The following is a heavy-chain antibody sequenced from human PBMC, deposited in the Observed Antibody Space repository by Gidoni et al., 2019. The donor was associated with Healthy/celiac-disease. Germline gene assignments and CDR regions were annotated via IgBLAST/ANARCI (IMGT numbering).Heavy chain of an antibody. CDR3: AKDTGTPGLFDY. J-gene: IGHJ4*02. CDR2: ISWNSGSI. CDR1: GFTFDDYA. V-gene: IGHV3-9*01. Sequence: EVQLVESGGGLVTPGRSLRLSCAASGFTFDDYAMPWVRQAPGKGLEWVSGISWNSGSIGYADSVKGRFTISRDNAKNSLYLQMNSLRAEDTALYYCAKDTGTPGLFDYWGQGTLVTVSS.